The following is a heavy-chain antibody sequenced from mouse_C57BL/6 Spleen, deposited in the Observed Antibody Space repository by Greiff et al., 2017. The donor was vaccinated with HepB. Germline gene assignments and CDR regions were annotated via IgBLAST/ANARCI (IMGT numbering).Heavy chain of an antibody. J-gene: IGHJ2*01. Sequence: QVQLKQSGAELARPGASVKLSCKASGYTFTSYGISWVKQRTGQGLEWIGEIYPRSGNTYYNEKFKGKATLTADKSSSTAYMELRSLTSEDSAVYFSSRYYYGSSYFDYWGQGTTLTVSS. CDR1: GYTFTSYG. V-gene: IGHV1-81*01. CDR2: IYPRSGNT. CDR3: SRYYYGSSYFDY. D-gene: IGHD1-1*01.